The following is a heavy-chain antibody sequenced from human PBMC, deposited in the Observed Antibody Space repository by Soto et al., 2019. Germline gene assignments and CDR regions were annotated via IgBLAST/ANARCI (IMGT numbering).Heavy chain of an antibody. CDR3: ARDLATAMVTRSYWYFDL. J-gene: IGHJ2*01. D-gene: IGHD5-18*01. Sequence: ASVKVSCKASGYTFTSYDINWVRQATGQGLEWMGWMNPNSGNTGYAQKFQGRVTMTRNTSTSTVYMELSSLRSEDTAVYYCARDLATAMVTRSYWYFDLWGRGTLVTVSS. V-gene: IGHV1-8*01. CDR2: MNPNSGNT. CDR1: GYTFTSYD.